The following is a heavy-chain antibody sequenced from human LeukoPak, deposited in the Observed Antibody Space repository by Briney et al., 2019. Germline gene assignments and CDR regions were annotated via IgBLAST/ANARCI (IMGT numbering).Heavy chain of an antibody. D-gene: IGHD3-22*01. Sequence: PSETLSLTCTVSDGFMSGSTYYWAWIRQPPGKGLEWIGHNYYGGGNYYNPSLRSRVTISVRPSKNQFYLKVTSVTAADTAVYYCARVSAAPYYETSGFHKWTHYYFDAWGQGTLVAVSS. CDR2: NYYGGGN. V-gene: IGHV4-39*07. CDR1: DGFMSGSTYY. CDR3: ARVSAAPYYETSGFHKWTHYYFDA. J-gene: IGHJ4*02.